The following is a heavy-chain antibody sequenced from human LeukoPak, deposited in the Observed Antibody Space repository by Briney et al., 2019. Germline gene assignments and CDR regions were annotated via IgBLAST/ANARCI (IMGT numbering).Heavy chain of an antibody. D-gene: IGHD1-1*01. CDR1: GFTFSSYW. CDR3: ARVEQLGDFDY. Sequence: HPGGSLRLSCAASGFTFSSYWMHWVRQAPGKGLVWVSRINTDGSSTSYADSVKGRFTISRDNAKNTLYLQMNSLRAEDTAVYYCARVEQLGDFDYWGQGTLVTVSS. V-gene: IGHV3-74*01. J-gene: IGHJ4*02. CDR2: INTDGSST.